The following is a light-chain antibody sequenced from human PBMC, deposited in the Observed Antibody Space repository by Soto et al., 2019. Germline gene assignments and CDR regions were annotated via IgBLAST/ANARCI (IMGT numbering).Light chain of an antibody. CDR1: QSVSTF. Sequence: QSPATLSLSPGEGATLSFRTSQSVSTFLACYQQKPGQTHRLLICDASNRATGIPGRFSASGSGTDFTLTVSSLEPEDFAVYYCQQYGSSSWTFGQGTKVDIK. V-gene: IGKV3-11*01. CDR2: DAS. J-gene: IGKJ1*01. CDR3: QQYGSSSWT.